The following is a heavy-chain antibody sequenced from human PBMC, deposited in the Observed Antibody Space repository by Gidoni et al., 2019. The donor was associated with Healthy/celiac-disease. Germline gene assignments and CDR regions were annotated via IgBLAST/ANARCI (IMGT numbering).Heavy chain of an antibody. CDR1: GGSISSGGYY. V-gene: IGHV4-31*03. CDR2: IYYSGST. J-gene: IGHJ4*02. CDR3: ARNTRGYCSSTSCFPFDY. Sequence: QVQLQASGPGLVKPSQTLSLTCTVSGGSISSGGYYWSWIRQHPGKGLEWIGYIYYSGSTYYNPSLKSRVTISVDTSKNQFSLKLSSVTAADTAVYYCARNTRGYCSSTSCFPFDYWGQGTLVTVSS. D-gene: IGHD2-2*01.